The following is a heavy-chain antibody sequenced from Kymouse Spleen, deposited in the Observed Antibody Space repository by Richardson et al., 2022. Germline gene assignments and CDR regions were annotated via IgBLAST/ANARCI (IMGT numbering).Heavy chain of an antibody. CDR2: IWYDGSNK. CDR1: GFTFSSYG. V-gene: IGHV3-33*01. J-gene: IGHJ4*02. D-gene: IGHD2-15*01. CDR3: ARGVVVAAIWDRFDY. Sequence: QVQLVESGGGVVQPGRSLRLSCAASGFTFSSYGMHWVRQAPGKGLEWVAVIWYDGSNKYYADSVKGRFTISRDNSKNTLYLQMNSLRAEDTAVYYCARGVVVAAIWDRFDYWGQGTLVTVSS.